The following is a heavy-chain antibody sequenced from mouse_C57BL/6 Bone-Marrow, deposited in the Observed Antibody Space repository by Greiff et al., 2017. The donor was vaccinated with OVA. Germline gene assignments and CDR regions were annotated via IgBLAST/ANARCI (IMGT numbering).Heavy chain of an antibody. CDR2: IYPRSGNT. CDR3: ARPPYYSNPWFAD. CDR1: GYTFTSYG. V-gene: IGHV1-81*01. J-gene: IGHJ3*01. D-gene: IGHD2-5*01. Sequence: QVQLQQSGAELARPGASVKLSCKASGYTFTSYGISWVKQRTGQGLEWIGEIYPRSGNTYYNEKFKGKATLTADKSSSTAYMELRSLTSEDSAVYFCARPPYYSNPWFADGGQGTLVTVSA.